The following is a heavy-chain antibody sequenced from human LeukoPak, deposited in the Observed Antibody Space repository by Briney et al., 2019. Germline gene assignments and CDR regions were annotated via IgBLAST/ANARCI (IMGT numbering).Heavy chain of an antibody. D-gene: IGHD2-21*01. CDR1: GYSISSGYY. CDR2: IYHSGST. Sequence: ASQTLSLTCTVSGYSISSGYYWGWIRQPPGKGLEWIGSIYHSGSTYYNPSLKSRVTISVDTSKNQFSLKLSSVTAADTAVHYCARLVDYCGGDCYSSYYMDVWGKGTTVTVSS. CDR3: ARLVDYCGGDCYSSYYMDV. J-gene: IGHJ6*03. V-gene: IGHV4-38-2*02.